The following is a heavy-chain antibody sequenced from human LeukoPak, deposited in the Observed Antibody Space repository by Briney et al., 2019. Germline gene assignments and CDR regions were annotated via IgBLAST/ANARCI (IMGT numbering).Heavy chain of an antibody. V-gene: IGHV3-23*01. J-gene: IGHJ4*02. CDR1: GFTFSSYW. Sequence: PGGSLRLSCAASGFTFSSYWMSWVRQAPGKGLEWVSAISGSGGSTYYADSVKGRFTISRDNSKNTLYLQMNSLRAEDTAVYYCAKDLRYCSSTSCYTDYFDYWGQGTLVTVSS. D-gene: IGHD2-2*01. CDR3: AKDLRYCSSTSCYTDYFDY. CDR2: ISGSGGST.